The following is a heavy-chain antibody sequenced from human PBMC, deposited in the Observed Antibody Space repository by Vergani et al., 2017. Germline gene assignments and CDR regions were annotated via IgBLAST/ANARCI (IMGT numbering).Heavy chain of an antibody. J-gene: IGHJ4*02. CDR2: VLFDGSNE. CDR3: ARDLTYCHEGSCAL. Sequence: QVQLVQSGGGVVQPGGSLRLSCVASGFTFNRYGMQWVRQAPGKGLEWVAYVLFDGSNEYYADSVKGLFIVSRDNSNDALYLQMNSLRTDDTAVYYGARDLTYCHEGSCALWGQGSVVTVSS. D-gene: IGHD2-15*01. CDR1: GFTFNRYG. V-gene: IGHV3-30*02.